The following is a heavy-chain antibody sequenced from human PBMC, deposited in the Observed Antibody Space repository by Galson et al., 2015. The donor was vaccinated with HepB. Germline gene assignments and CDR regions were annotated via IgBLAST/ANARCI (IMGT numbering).Heavy chain of an antibody. CDR2: INSDGSST. CDR3: ARDPESGYDYYDY. Sequence: SLRLSCAASGFTFSSYWMHWVRQAPGKGLVWVSRINSDGSSTSYADSVKGRFTISRDNAKNTLYLQMNSLRAEDTAVYYCARDPESGYDYYDYWGQGTLVTVSS. CDR1: GFTFSSYW. J-gene: IGHJ4*02. V-gene: IGHV3-74*01. D-gene: IGHD5-12*01.